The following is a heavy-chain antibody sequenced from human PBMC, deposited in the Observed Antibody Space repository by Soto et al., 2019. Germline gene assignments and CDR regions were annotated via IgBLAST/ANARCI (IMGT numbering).Heavy chain of an antibody. CDR1: GFTFSSYA. Sequence: GGSLRLSCAASGFTFSSYAMSWVRQAPGKGLEWVSAISGSGGSTYYADSVKGRFTISRDNSKNTLYLQMNSLRAEDTAVYYCAKQYYYDSSGYETPGYYGMDVWGQGTTVTVSS. V-gene: IGHV3-23*01. CDR2: ISGSGGST. CDR3: AKQYYYDSSGYETPGYYGMDV. D-gene: IGHD3-22*01. J-gene: IGHJ6*02.